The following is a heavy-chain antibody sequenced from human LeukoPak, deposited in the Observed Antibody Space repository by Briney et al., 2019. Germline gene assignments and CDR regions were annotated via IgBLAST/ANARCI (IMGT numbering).Heavy chain of an antibody. CDR2: IIPILGIA. CDR3: ARGGRERYSSGWTDAFDI. V-gene: IGHV1-69*04. J-gene: IGHJ3*02. CDR1: GGTFSSYA. D-gene: IGHD6-19*01. Sequence: VASVKVSCKASGGTFSSYAISWVRQAPGQGLEWMGRIIPILGIANYAQKFQGRVTITADKSTSTAYMELSSLSSEDTAVYYCARGGRERYSSGWTDAFDIWGQGTMVTVSS.